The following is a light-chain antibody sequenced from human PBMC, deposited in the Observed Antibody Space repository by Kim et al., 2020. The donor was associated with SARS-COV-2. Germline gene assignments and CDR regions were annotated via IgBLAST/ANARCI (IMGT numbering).Light chain of an antibody. J-gene: IGLJ3*02. CDR1: GGNIAVNE. V-gene: IGLV6-57*01. CDR2: EDN. Sequence: GKTVTSSCTRSGGNIAVNEVQWYQQRPGSSPITVIYEDNQRPSRVPDRFSGSIDSSSNSASLTISGVKTEDEADYYCQSYDGSRGVFGGGTQLTVL. CDR3: QSYDGSRGV.